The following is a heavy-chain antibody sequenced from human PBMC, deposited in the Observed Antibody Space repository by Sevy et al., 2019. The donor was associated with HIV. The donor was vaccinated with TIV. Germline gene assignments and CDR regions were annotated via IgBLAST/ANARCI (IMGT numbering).Heavy chain of an antibody. V-gene: IGHV1-2*02. CDR1: GYTFTGYY. CDR2: INPNSGGT. Sequence: ASVKVSCKASGYTFTGYYMHWVRQAPGQGLEWMGWINPNSGGTNYAQKFQGRVTMTRDTSISTAYTELSRLRSDDTAVYYCARPLWFGELYDYWGQGTLVTVSS. D-gene: IGHD3-10*01. J-gene: IGHJ4*02. CDR3: ARPLWFGELYDY.